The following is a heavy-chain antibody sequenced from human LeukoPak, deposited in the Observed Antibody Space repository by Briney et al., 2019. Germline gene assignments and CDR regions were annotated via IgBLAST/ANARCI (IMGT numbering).Heavy chain of an antibody. V-gene: IGHV1-69*04. CDR2: IIPILGIA. Sequence: SVKVSCKASGGTFSSYAISWVRQAPGQGLEWMGRIIPILGIANYAQKFQGRVTITADKSPSTAYMELSRLRSEDTAVYYCARRDFWSGSTSYYYGMDVWGQGTTVTVSS. CDR3: ARRDFWSGSTSYYYGMDV. D-gene: IGHD3-3*01. J-gene: IGHJ6*02. CDR1: GGTFSSYA.